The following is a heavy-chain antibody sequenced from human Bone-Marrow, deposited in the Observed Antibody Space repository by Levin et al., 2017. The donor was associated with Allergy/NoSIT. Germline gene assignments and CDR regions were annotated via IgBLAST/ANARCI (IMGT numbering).Heavy chain of an antibody. CDR3: AREIRFLEWLARRSYYFDY. CDR1: GGSISSGGYY. CDR2: IYYSRST. V-gene: IGHV4-31*03. D-gene: IGHD3-3*01. J-gene: IGHJ4*02. Sequence: PSETLSLTCTVSGGSISSGGYYWSWIRQHPGKGLEWIGYIYYSRSTYYNPSLKSRVTISGDTSKNQFSLKLSSVSVADTAVYYCAREIRFLEWLARRSYYFDYWGQGTLVTVSS.